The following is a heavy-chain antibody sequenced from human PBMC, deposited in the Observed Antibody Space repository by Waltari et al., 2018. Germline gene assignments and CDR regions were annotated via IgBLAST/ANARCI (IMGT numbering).Heavy chain of an antibody. Sequence: EVQLVESGGGLIQPGGSLRLSCAASGFTVSSNYMSWVRQAPGKGRGGVEVSYRGGSTYYADSVKGRFTISRDNSKNTLYLKMNSLRAEDTAVYYCARETYGEYYYYGMDVWGQGTTVTVSS. CDR1: GFTVSSNY. CDR3: ARETYGEYYYYGMDV. J-gene: IGHJ6*02. CDR2: SYRGGST. V-gene: IGHV3-53*01. D-gene: IGHD4-17*01.